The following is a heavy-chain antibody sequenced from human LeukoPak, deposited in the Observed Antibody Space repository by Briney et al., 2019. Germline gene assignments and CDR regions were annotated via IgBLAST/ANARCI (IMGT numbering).Heavy chain of an antibody. Sequence: GASVKVSCKASGGTFSSYAISWVRQAPGQGLEWMGGIIPIFGTANYAQKFQGRVTIIADESTSTAYMELSSLRSEDTAVYYCARGYSGYDLNWFDPWGQGTLVTVSS. CDR2: IIPIFGTA. V-gene: IGHV1-69*13. J-gene: IGHJ5*02. CDR3: ARGYSGYDLNWFDP. CDR1: GGTFSSYA. D-gene: IGHD5-12*01.